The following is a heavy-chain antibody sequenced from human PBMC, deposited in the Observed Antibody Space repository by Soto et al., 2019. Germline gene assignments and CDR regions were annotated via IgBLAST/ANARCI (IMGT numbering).Heavy chain of an antibody. J-gene: IGHJ3*02. Sequence: SGGSLRLSCAASGFTFSSYSMNWVRQAPGKGLEWVSSISSSSSYIYYADSVKGRFTISRDNAKNSLYLQMNSLRAEDTAVYYCARDQYYYDSSGYYPDAFDIWGQGTMVTVSS. CDR1: GFTFSSYS. V-gene: IGHV3-21*01. CDR3: ARDQYYYDSSGYYPDAFDI. CDR2: ISSSSSYI. D-gene: IGHD3-22*01.